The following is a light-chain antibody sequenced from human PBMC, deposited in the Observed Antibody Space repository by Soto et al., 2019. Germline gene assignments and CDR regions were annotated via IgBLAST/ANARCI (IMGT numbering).Light chain of an antibody. CDR1: QSVSSNY. V-gene: IGKV3-20*01. Sequence: IVLTQSPGTLSLAPGERATRSCRSSQSVSSNYLAWYQQKPGQAPRLLIYGASSRATGIPDRFSGSGSGTDFTLTISRLEPEDFAAYYCQQYGRSLPITFGQGTRLEIK. CDR2: GAS. CDR3: QQYGRSLPIT. J-gene: IGKJ5*01.